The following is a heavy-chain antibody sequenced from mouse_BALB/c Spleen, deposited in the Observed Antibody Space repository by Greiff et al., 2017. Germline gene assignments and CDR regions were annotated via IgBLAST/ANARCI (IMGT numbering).Heavy chain of an antibody. Sequence: EVHLVESGGDLVKPGGSLKLSCAASGFTFSSYGMSWVRQTPDKRLEWVATISSGGSYTYYPDSVKGRFTISRDNAKNTLYLQMSSLRSEDTAMYYCAREGLRYAMDYWGQGTSVTVSS. J-gene: IGHJ4*01. CDR2: ISSGGSYT. D-gene: IGHD2-4*01. CDR1: GFTFSSYG. CDR3: AREGLRYAMDY. V-gene: IGHV5-6*01.